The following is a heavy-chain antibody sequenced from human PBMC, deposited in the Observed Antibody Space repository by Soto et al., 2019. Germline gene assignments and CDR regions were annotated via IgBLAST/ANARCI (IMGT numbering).Heavy chain of an antibody. V-gene: IGHV2-5*02. Sequence: QITLEESGPTLVTPTQTLALTCTFSGFSLTTRGVGVGWMRQPPGEALEWLAVIYWDDDRRYSPSLKSRLTITKDTSKNLVVLTMTNMDPVDTATYFCAHVVITYGGVIGEDAFDIWGQGTMVTVSS. J-gene: IGHJ3*02. CDR2: IYWDDDR. D-gene: IGHD3-16*02. CDR3: AHVVITYGGVIGEDAFDI. CDR1: GFSLTTRGVG.